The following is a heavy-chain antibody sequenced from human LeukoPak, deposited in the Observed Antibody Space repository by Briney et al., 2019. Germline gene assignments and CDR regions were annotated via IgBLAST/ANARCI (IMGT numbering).Heavy chain of an antibody. D-gene: IGHD5/OR15-5a*01. CDR2: INQDGSVK. J-gene: IGHJ5*02. CDR3: ARLLGSSTIYDL. CDR1: GFTFNRHW. V-gene: IGHV3-7*01. Sequence: GGSLRLSCAAPGFTFNRHWMSWVRQAPGKGLEWVATINQDGSVKHFVDSVKGRFIISRDNAENSLSLQMDSLRVEDTALYYCARLLGSSTIYDLWGQGTRVTVSS.